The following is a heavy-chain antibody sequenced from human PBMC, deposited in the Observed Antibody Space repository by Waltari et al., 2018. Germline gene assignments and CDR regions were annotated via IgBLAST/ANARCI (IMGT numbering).Heavy chain of an antibody. CDR1: GFAVSSNF. CDR2: IYRGGKT. J-gene: IGHJ6*02. D-gene: IGHD2-2*01. CDR3: ARDGRLPATTYYYHYGMDV. Sequence: EVQLVESGGGLIQPGGSLRLSCAASGFAVSSNFMSWVRQAPGKGLEWVSVIYRGGKTYYAEAGKGRSTITRNNCNNTLYLQMNSMRAEDTAVYYCARDGRLPATTYYYHYGMDVWGQGTTVTVSS. V-gene: IGHV3-53*01.